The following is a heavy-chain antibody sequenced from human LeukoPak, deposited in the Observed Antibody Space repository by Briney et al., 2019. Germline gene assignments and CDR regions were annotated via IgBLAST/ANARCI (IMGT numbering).Heavy chain of an antibody. CDR3: TRSDCSGGGCYSVRAFDI. Sequence: PGGSLRLSCAASGFTFSIYWMSWVRQAPGKGLEWVANIKQDGSEKYYVGSVKGRFTISRDNAKNSLYLQMNSLRAEDTAVYYCTRSDCSGGGCYSVRAFDIWGQRTMVAVSS. V-gene: IGHV3-7*01. D-gene: IGHD2-15*01. CDR1: GFTFSIYW. J-gene: IGHJ3*02. CDR2: IKQDGSEK.